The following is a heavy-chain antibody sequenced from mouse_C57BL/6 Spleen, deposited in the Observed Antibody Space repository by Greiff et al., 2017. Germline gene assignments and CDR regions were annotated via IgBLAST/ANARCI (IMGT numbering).Heavy chain of an antibody. D-gene: IGHD5-1*01. CDR1: GYTFTDYY. CDR2: INPNNGGT. V-gene: IGHV1-26*01. Sequence: EVQLQQSGPELVKPGASVKISCKASGYTFTDYYMNWVKQSHGKSLEWIGDINPNNGGTSYNQKFKGKATLTVDKSSSTAYMELRSLTSEDSAVYYCARGDLYSPYLSYWGQGTSGTVSS. CDR3: ARGDLYSPYLSY. J-gene: IGHJ4*01.